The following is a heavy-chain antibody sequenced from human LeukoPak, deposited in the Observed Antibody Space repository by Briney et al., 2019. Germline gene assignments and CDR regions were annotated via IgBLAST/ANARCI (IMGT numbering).Heavy chain of an antibody. CDR3: ASLLVAGVASVDY. Sequence: GGSLRLSCAASGFTFSSYWMSWVRQAPGKGLECVSYLSKSGSDIFCADSVKGRFSISRDNAKNSMFLQMNSLRAEDTAVYYCASLLVAGVASVDYWGQGTLVTVSS. CDR1: GFTFSSYW. V-gene: IGHV3-21*05. J-gene: IGHJ4*02. CDR2: LSKSGSDI. D-gene: IGHD6-19*01.